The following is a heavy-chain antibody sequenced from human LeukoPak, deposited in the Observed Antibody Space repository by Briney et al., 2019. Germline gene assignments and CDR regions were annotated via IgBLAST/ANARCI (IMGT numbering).Heavy chain of an antibody. V-gene: IGHV3-23*01. J-gene: IGHJ4*02. CDR3: AKGGWNYYFDY. Sequence: PGGSLRLSCVASGFTFSTYAMSWVRQAPGKGLEWVSIINTSGGSTYYADSVKGRFTISRDNSKDTLYLQMNSLRAEDTAVYFCAKGGWNYYFDYWGQGTLVTVSS. CDR2: INTSGGST. CDR1: GFTFSTYA. D-gene: IGHD1-7*01.